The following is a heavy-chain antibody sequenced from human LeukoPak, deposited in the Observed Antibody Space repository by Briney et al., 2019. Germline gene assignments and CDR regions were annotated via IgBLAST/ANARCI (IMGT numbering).Heavy chain of an antibody. D-gene: IGHD3-22*01. CDR2: IIPIFGTA. CDR1: GGTFSSYA. Sequence: GASVKVSCKASGGTFSSYAISWVRQAPGQGLEWMGGIIPIFGTASYAQKFQGRVTMTRDTSTSTVYMELSSLRSEDTAVYYCARGDYDSSGYYFDYWGQGTLVTVSS. J-gene: IGHJ4*02. CDR3: ARGDYDSSGYYFDY. V-gene: IGHV1-69*05.